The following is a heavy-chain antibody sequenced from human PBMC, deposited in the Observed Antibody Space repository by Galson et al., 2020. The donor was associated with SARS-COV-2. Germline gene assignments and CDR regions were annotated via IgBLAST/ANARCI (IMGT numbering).Heavy chain of an antibody. CDR2: ISHDGGNK. V-gene: IGHV3-30*18. CDR1: GFTFSSYG. CDR3: AKGAPRTRLYDSSGYVRYYFDY. J-gene: IGHJ4*02. Sequence: TGGSLRLSCAASGFTFSSYGMHWVRQAPGKGLEWVAFISHDGGNKYYADSVKGRFTISRDNSKNTLYLQMNSLRPEDTGVFYCAKGAPRTRLYDSSGYVRYYFDYWGQGTLVTVSS. D-gene: IGHD3-22*01.